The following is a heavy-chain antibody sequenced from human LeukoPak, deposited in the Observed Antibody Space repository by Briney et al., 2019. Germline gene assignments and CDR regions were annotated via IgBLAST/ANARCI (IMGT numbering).Heavy chain of an antibody. CDR3: SRLLSRGWSDDY. D-gene: IGHD2-15*01. CDR1: GSTFSSYW. Sequence: HGESLKISCKGAGSTFSSYWIGWVRQMPGKGLEWMGLIYPGDSDTSYSPSFQGQATISANKSIRTAYLQWSSLKASDTAMYYCSRLLSRGWSDDYWGQGTLVTVSS. J-gene: IGHJ4*02. V-gene: IGHV5-51*01. CDR2: IYPGDSDT.